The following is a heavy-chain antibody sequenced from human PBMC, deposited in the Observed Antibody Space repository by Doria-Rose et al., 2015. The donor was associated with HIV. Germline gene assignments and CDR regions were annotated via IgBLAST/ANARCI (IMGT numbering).Heavy chain of an antibody. D-gene: IGHD6-13*01. V-gene: IGHV2-26*01. CDR3: ARIKSSRWYHKYYFDF. Sequence: QVTLKESGPVLVKPTETLTLTCTVSGVSLSSPGMGVSWIRQPPGKALEWLANIFSDDDRSYKTSPKSRLTISRVTSNSQLVLPMTDMDPVDTATYYCARIKSSRWYHKYYFDFWGQGTLVIVS. CDR1: GVSLSSPGMG. J-gene: IGHJ4*02. CDR2: IFSDDDR.